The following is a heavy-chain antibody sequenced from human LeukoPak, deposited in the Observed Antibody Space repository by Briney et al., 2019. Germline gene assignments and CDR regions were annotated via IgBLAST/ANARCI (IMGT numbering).Heavy chain of an antibody. CDR3: ARGSYHYYMDV. Sequence: GGSLRLSCAASGFTFSNYEMNWVRQAPGKGLEWVSSISSSSSYIYYADSVKGRFTISRDNAKNSLYLQMNSLRAEDTAVYYCARGSYHYYMDVWGKGTTVTVSS. J-gene: IGHJ6*03. CDR1: GFTFSNYE. V-gene: IGHV3-21*01. CDR2: ISSSSSYI.